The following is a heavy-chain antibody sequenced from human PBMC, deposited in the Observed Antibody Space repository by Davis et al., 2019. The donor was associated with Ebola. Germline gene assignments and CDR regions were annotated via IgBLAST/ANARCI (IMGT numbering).Heavy chain of an antibody. CDR3: ARGSGWYTEYYFDY. CDR1: GFTFDDYA. D-gene: IGHD6-19*01. CDR2: ISWNSGSI. V-gene: IGHV3-9*01. Sequence: SLKISCAASGFTFDDYAMHWVRQAPGKGLEWVSGISWNSGSIGYADSVKGRFTISRDNAKNSLYLQMNSLRAEDTAVYYCARGSGWYTEYYFDYWGQGTLVTVSS. J-gene: IGHJ4*02.